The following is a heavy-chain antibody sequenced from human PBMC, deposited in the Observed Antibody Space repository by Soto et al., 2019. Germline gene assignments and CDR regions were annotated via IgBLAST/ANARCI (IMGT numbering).Heavy chain of an antibody. V-gene: IGHV6-1*01. CDR1: GDSVSSNSAA. D-gene: IGHD5-12*01. CDR2: TYYRSKWYN. Sequence: SQTLSLTCAISGDSVSSNSAAWNWIRQSPSRGLEWLGRTYYRSKWYNDYAISVKSRITINPDTSKNQFSLKLSSVTAADTALYYCARVPVEMATIGYYYSYGVDVWGQGTTVTVSS. J-gene: IGHJ6*02. CDR3: ARVPVEMATIGYYYSYGVDV.